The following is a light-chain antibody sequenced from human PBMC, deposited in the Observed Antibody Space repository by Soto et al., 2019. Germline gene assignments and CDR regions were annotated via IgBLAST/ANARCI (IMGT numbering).Light chain of an antibody. J-gene: IGKJ1*01. V-gene: IGKV3-15*01. CDR3: QPYNDWPSWT. Sequence: EIVMTQSPATLSVSRGERATLSCRANQAISSNLAWYQQKPGQAPRLLIYGASTRATGIPDRFSGSGSGTEFTLTISSLQSEDYAVYYCQPYNDWPSWTFGQGTKVDI. CDR1: QAISSN. CDR2: GAS.